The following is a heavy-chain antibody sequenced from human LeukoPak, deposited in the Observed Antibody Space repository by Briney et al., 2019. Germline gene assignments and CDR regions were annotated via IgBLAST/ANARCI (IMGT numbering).Heavy chain of an antibody. D-gene: IGHD2/OR15-2a*01. CDR2: INPNSGGT. J-gene: IGHJ4*02. CDR1: GYTFTGYY. Sequence: GASVKVSCKASGYTFTGYYMHWVRQAPGQGLEWMGWINPNSGGTNYAQKFQGRVTMTRDTSSSTAYMQPSRLRSDHTALYCLSRDAKSLLLLGCRGQGTVVTVS. CDR3: SRDAKSLLLLGC. V-gene: IGHV1-2*02.